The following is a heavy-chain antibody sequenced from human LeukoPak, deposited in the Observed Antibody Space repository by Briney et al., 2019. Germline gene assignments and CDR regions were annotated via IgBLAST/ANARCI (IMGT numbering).Heavy chain of an antibody. Sequence: ASVKVSCKASGYTFTGYYMHWVRQAPGQGLEWIGWINPNSGGTNYAQRFQCRVTMTRDTSISTAYMELSRLRSDDTAVYYCARRPGIAVASTGYWGQGTLVTVSS. CDR2: INPNSGGT. CDR1: GYTFTGYY. J-gene: IGHJ4*02. D-gene: IGHD6-19*01. CDR3: ARRPGIAVASTGY. V-gene: IGHV1-2*02.